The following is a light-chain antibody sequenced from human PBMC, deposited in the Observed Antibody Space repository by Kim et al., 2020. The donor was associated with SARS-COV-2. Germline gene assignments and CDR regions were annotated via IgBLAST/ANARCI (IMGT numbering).Light chain of an antibody. CDR3: HHRRDWPLT. CDR1: QSVRIS. Sequence: EIVLTQSPATLSVSPGERATLSCRASQSVRISLAWYQQKPGQAPRLLIYDASNRAAGIPARFSGSGSGTDFSLTISSLEPEDFACYYCHHRRDWPLTFGGGTKVDIK. V-gene: IGKV3-11*01. J-gene: IGKJ4*01. CDR2: DAS.